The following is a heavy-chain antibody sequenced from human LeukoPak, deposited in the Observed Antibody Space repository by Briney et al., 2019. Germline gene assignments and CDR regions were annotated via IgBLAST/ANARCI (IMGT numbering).Heavy chain of an antibody. J-gene: IGHJ4*02. V-gene: IGHV3-23*01. CDR1: GFTFSSYA. D-gene: IGHD3-9*01. CDR3: AKDRHPNYDILTGYYPFDS. CDR2: ISGSGSST. Sequence: GGSLRLSCAASGFTFSSYAMSWVRPAPGKGLEWVSSISGSGSSTYYADSVKGRFTMSSANSQNTLYLQIHSLRAEETAVYHCAKDRHPNYDILTGYYPFDSWGQGTLVTVSS.